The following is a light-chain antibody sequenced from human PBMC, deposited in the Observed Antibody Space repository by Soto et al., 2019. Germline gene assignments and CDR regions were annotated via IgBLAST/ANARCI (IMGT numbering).Light chain of an antibody. CDR1: QNISTD. J-gene: IGKJ1*01. Sequence: EIVLTQSPATLSLSPGEGASLSCRASQNISTDLAWYQQRPGQVPRLLIYGVSKRAPAIPARFSGSGSGTDVTLTVSGLETEDFAAYYCQQRTNSPPWTFGQGTRVEIK. CDR2: GVS. CDR3: QQRTNSPPWT. V-gene: IGKV3-11*01.